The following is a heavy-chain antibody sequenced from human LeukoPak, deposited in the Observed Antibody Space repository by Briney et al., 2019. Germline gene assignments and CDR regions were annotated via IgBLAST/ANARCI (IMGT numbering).Heavy chain of an antibody. CDR3: ARVWGTYYDFWSGYPVAFDI. CDR2: INHSGST. V-gene: IGHV4-34*01. CDR1: GGSISSYY. Sequence: SETLSLTCTVSGGSISSYYWSWIRQPPGKGLEWIGEINHSGSTNYNPSLKSRVTISVDTSKNQFSLKLSSVTAADTAVYYCARVWGTYYDFWSGYPVAFDIWGQGTMVTVSS. J-gene: IGHJ3*02. D-gene: IGHD3-3*01.